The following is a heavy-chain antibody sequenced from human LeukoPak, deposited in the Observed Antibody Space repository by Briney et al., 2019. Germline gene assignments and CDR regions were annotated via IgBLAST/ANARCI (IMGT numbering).Heavy chain of an antibody. CDR1: GGSISSSSYY. D-gene: IGHD3-22*01. Sequence: PSETLSLTCTVSGGSISSSSYYWGWIRQPPGKGLEWIGSIYYSGSTYYNPSLKSRVTISVDTSKNQFSLKLRSVTAADTAVYYCARGVITTEDYFDYWGQGTLVTVSS. CDR3: ARGVITTEDYFDY. J-gene: IGHJ4*02. CDR2: IYYSGST. V-gene: IGHV4-39*01.